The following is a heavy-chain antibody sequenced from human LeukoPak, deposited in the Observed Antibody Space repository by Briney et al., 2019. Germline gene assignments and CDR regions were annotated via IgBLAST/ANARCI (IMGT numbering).Heavy chain of an antibody. Sequence: SETLSLTCAVYGGSFSGYYWSWIRQPPGKGLEWIGYIYYSGSTNYNPSLKSRVTISVDTSKNQFSLKLSSVTAADTAVYYCARDSIFQQLTRGAFDIWGQGTMVTVSS. CDR2: IYYSGST. CDR1: GGSFSGYY. V-gene: IGHV4-59*01. J-gene: IGHJ3*02. CDR3: ARDSIFQQLTRGAFDI. D-gene: IGHD6-13*01.